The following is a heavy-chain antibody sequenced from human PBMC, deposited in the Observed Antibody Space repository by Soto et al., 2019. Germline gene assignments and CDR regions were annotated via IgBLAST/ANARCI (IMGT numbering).Heavy chain of an antibody. CDR2: IYYSGST. CDR1: GDSISSGGYF. V-gene: IGHV4-31*03. CDR3: ARGPGI. J-gene: IGHJ4*02. Sequence: QVQLQESAPGLVKPSQTLSLTCTVSGDSISSGGYFWNWIRQHPGKGLEWIGYIYYSGSTDYNPSLKSRVTISVDTSKNQFSLKLSSVTAADTAVYYCARGPGIWGQGTLVTVSS.